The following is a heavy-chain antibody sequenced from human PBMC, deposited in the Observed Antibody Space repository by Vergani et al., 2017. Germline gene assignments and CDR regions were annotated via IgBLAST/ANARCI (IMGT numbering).Heavy chain of an antibody. V-gene: IGHV1-2*02. CDR1: GGTFSSYA. Sequence: QVQLVQSGAEVKKPGSSVKVSCKASGGTFSSYAISWVRQAPGQGLEWMGGIIPNSGGTNYAQKFQGRVTMTRDTSISTAYMELSRLRSDDTAVYYCARGGSPYYYDSSGYSPDYWGQGTLVTVSS. J-gene: IGHJ4*02. CDR3: ARGGSPYYYDSSGYSPDY. D-gene: IGHD3-22*01. CDR2: IIPNSGGT.